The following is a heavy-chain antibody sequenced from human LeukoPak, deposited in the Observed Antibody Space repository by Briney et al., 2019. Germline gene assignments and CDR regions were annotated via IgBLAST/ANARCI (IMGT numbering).Heavy chain of an antibody. CDR3: ARNSPGYCSGGSCPYYYYMDV. CDR2: ISSSSSYI. V-gene: IGHV3-21*01. D-gene: IGHD2-15*01. Sequence: GGSLRLSCAASGFTFSSYSMNWVRQAPGKGLEWVSSISSSSSYIYYADSVKGRFTISRDNAKNSLYLQTNSLRAEDTAVYYCARNSPGYCSGGSCPYYYYMDVWGKGTTVTVSS. CDR1: GFTFSSYS. J-gene: IGHJ6*03.